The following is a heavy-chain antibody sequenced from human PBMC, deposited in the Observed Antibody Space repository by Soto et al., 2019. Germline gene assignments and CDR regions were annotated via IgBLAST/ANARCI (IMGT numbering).Heavy chain of an antibody. J-gene: IGHJ5*02. CDR3: VREGGDNWFDP. CDR2: IYYSGST. V-gene: IGHV4-30-4*01. CDR1: AGSISSGDYY. Sequence: SETLSLTCTVSAGSISSGDYYWSWIRQPPGKGLEWIGYIYYSGSTFYNPSLKNRVTISLDTSKIQFSLKLSSVTAADTAVYYWVREGGDNWFDPWGQGTLVTVSS. D-gene: IGHD3-16*01.